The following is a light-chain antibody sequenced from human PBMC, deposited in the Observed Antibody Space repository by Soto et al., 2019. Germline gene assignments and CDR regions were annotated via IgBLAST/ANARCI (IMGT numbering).Light chain of an antibody. V-gene: IGKV3-20*01. CDR2: GAS. Sequence: IVMTQSPATLSMSPWERATLSWKASESVSSSLAWYQQKPGQAPRLLIYGASSRATGIPDRFSGSGSGTDVTLTISRLEPEDVAVYYCQQYGSSRWTFGQGTKVDIK. CDR3: QQYGSSRWT. CDR1: ESVSSS. J-gene: IGKJ1*01.